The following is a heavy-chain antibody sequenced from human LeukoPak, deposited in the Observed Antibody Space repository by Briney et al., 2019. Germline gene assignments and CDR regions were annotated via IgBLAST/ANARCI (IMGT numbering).Heavy chain of an antibody. CDR3: AGLGSTMEGRIDP. J-gene: IGHJ5*02. CDR1: GYTFTGYY. D-gene: IGHD3-10*01. Sequence: EASVKVSCKASGYTFTGYYMHWVRQAPGQGLEWMGGIIPIFGTANYAQKFQGRVTITTDESTSTAYMELSSLRSEDTAVYYCAGLGSTMEGRIDPWGQGTPVTVSS. CDR2: IIPIFGTA. V-gene: IGHV1-69*05.